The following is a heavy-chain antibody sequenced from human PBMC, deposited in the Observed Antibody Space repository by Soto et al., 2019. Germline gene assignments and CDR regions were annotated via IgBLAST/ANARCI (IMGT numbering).Heavy chain of an antibody. CDR3: VRDPPPHPDTAMFSGLFDY. J-gene: IGHJ4*02. Sequence: QVQLVESGGGVVQPGRSLRLSCAASGFTFSSYGMHWVRQAPGKGLEWVAVIWYDGSNKYYADSVKGRFTISRDNSKNTLYLQMNSLRAEDTAVYYCVRDPPPHPDTAMFSGLFDYWGQGTLVTVSS. CDR1: GFTFSSYG. D-gene: IGHD5-18*01. V-gene: IGHV3-33*01. CDR2: IWYDGSNK.